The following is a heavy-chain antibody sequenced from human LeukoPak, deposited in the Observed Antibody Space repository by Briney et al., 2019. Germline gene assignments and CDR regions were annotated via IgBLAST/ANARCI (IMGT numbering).Heavy chain of an antibody. D-gene: IGHD2-2*01. V-gene: IGHV3-23*01. CDR2: IGGSGGST. CDR1: GFSFSNYA. CDR3: ARCSSTSCYFAYFDY. Sequence: GGSLRLSCATSGFSFSNYAMSWVRQAPGKGLEWVSSIGGSGGSTYYADSVKGRFTISRDNSKNTLYLQMNGLRAEDTAVYYCARCSSTSCYFAYFDYWGQGTLVTVSS. J-gene: IGHJ4*02.